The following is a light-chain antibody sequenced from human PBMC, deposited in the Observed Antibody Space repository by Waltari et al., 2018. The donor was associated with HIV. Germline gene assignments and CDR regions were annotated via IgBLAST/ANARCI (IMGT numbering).Light chain of an antibody. J-gene: IGKJ5*01. CDR2: DVA. V-gene: IGKV3-20*01. CDR3: QQYGTSPIT. CDR1: QTIASRY. Sequence: EIILTQSPDTLSLSPGERATLSCTTSQTIASRYLAWYQQTPGRAPRLLLYDVATRATGVPDRFSGRGAGTEFTLTISQLEPEDFVVYYCQQYGTSPITFGQGTRLEIK.